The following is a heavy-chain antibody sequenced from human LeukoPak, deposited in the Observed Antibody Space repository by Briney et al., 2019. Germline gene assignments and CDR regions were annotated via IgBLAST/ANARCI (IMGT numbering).Heavy chain of an antibody. Sequence: PSETLSLTCAVYGGSFSGYYWSWIRQPPGKGLEWIGEINHSGSTNYNPPLTSRVTISVDTSKNQFSLKLSSVTAADTAVYYCARVRDYVWGSYRYTGGEIDYWGQGTLVTVSS. V-gene: IGHV4-34*01. D-gene: IGHD3-16*02. CDR3: ARVRDYVWGSYRYTGGEIDY. J-gene: IGHJ4*02. CDR2: INHSGST. CDR1: GGSFSGYY.